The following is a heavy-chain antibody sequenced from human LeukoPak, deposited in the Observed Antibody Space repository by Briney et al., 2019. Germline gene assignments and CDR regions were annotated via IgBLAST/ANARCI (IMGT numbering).Heavy chain of an antibody. D-gene: IGHD1-26*01. CDR2: MNPNSGHT. Sequence: ASVKVSCKTSGYTFDNYDINWVRQATGQGLEWMGWMNPNSGHTGYAQKFQGRVTMTRSTSISTAYMELTSLTSEDSAVYYCARSIVGVRKRNDYWGQGTLVTVSS. V-gene: IGHV1-8*01. J-gene: IGHJ4*02. CDR1: GYTFDNYD. CDR3: ARSIVGVRKRNDY.